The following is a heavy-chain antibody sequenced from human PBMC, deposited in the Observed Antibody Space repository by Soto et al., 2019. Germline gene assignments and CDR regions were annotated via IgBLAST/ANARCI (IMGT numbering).Heavy chain of an antibody. CDR1: GGSISSSNC. J-gene: IGHJ4*02. Sequence: HSETMYLTCAVSGGSISSSNCWSFVRQTPGKGLEWIGEIYHSGSTNYNPSLKSRVTISVDKSKNQFSLKLSSVTAADTAVYYFARASCSGGSCYFDFDYWGQGTLVTVSS. CDR3: ARASCSGGSCYFDFDY. D-gene: IGHD2-15*01. V-gene: IGHV4-4*02. CDR2: IYHSGST.